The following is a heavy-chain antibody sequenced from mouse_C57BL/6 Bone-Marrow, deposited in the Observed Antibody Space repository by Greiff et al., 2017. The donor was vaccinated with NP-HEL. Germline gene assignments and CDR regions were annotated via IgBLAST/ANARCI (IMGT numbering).Heavy chain of an antibody. V-gene: IGHV1-82*01. CDR1: GYAFSSSW. J-gene: IGHJ3*01. D-gene: IGHD2-4*01. Sequence: QVQLQQSGPELVKPGASVKISCKASGYAFSSSWMNWVKQRPGKGLEWIGRIYPGDGDTNYNEKFKGKATLTADKSSSTAYMQLSSLTSEDSAVYVCARKCDYDYDGFAYWGKGTLVTVSA. CDR3: ARKCDYDYDGFAY. CDR2: IYPGDGDT.